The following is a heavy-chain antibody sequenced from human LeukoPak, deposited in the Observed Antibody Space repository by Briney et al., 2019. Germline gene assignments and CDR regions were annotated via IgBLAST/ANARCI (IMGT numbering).Heavy chain of an antibody. Sequence: GRSLRLSCAASGFTFRNYGLNWVREAPGKGLEGGAVISNDGSNKYYADSLQGRFTISKDNPKNTLYLQMTSLRAEDTAVYYCAKMQTGDFWSGYNKGLHYYYYGMDGWGQGATGTVS. J-gene: IGHJ6*02. CDR3: AKMQTGDFWSGYNKGLHYYYYGMDG. D-gene: IGHD3-3*01. CDR1: GFTFRNYG. V-gene: IGHV3-30*18. CDR2: ISNDGSNK.